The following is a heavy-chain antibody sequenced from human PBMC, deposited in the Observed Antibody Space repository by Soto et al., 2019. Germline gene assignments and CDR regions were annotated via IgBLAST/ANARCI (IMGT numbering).Heavy chain of an antibody. CDR3: ARERPDGARLDP. Sequence: QVQLQESGPGLVKPSQTLSLTCTVSGGSISSGDYYWSWIRQPPGKGLEWIGYIYHSGSTYYNPSLMSRVTISVNTSKNQFSLKLSSVTAADTAVYYCARERPDGARLDPWGQGTLVTVSS. D-gene: IGHD6-6*01. J-gene: IGHJ5*02. CDR1: GGSISSGDYY. CDR2: IYHSGST. V-gene: IGHV4-30-4*01.